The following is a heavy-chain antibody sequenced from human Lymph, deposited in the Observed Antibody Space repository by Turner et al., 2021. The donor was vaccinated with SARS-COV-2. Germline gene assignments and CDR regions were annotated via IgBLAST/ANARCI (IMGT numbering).Heavy chain of an antibody. Sequence: QVQLQESGTRLVKPLETLSLTCTVSGGSMDSNYWSWIPPTPGKGLDWNGYIDYRGSTNDNPTRESRVTISVDTSRNQFSQNLTSVTAADTAIYYCARETVNNWVDPWGQGTLVTVSS. V-gene: IGHV4-59*01. CDR1: GGSMDSNY. CDR2: IDYRGST. D-gene: IGHD2-21*02. CDR3: ARETVNNWVDP. J-gene: IGHJ5*02.